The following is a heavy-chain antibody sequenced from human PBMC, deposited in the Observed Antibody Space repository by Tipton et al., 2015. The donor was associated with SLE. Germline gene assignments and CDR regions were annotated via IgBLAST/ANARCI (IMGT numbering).Heavy chain of an antibody. Sequence: LSLTCTVSGGSISGYYWTWIRQSPGKGLVWISRTNQDGTIRSYGGSVKGRFIISRDNSKSTLYLQMNNVRVEDTALYYCTRGIDPGSSRISDYWGQGTMVSVSS. CDR1: GGSISGYY. J-gene: IGHJ4*02. CDR3: TRGIDPGSSRISDY. D-gene: IGHD2-15*01. V-gene: IGHV3-74*01. CDR2: TNQDGTIR.